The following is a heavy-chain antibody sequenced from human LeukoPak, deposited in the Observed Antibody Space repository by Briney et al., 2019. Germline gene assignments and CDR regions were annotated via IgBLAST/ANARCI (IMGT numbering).Heavy chain of an antibody. D-gene: IGHD4-17*01. V-gene: IGHV1-24*01. CDR3: ATDPSYGDYPFDY. J-gene: IGHJ4*02. CDR2: FDPEDGET. Sequence: EASVKVSCEVSGYTLTELSMHWVRQAPGKGLEWMGGFDPEDGETIYAQKFQGRVTMTEDTSTDTAYMELSSLRSEDTAVYYCATDPSYGDYPFDYWGQGTLVTVSS. CDR1: GYTLTELS.